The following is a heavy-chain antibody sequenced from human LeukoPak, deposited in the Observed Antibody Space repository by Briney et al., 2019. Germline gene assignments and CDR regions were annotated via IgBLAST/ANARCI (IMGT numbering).Heavy chain of an antibody. D-gene: IGHD3-9*01. J-gene: IGHJ4*02. V-gene: IGHV3-30-3*01. Sequence: GGSLRLSCAASGFTFSSYAMHWVRQAPGKGLEWVAVISYDGSNKYYADSVKGRFTISRDNSKNTLYLQMNSLRAEDTAVYYCARGPLYYDILTGPLDYWGQGTLVTVSS. CDR3: ARGPLYYDILTGPLDY. CDR1: GFTFSSYA. CDR2: ISYDGSNK.